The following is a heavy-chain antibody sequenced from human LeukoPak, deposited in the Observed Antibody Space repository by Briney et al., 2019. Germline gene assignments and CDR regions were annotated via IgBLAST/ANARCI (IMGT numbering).Heavy chain of an antibody. V-gene: IGHV3-21*01. CDR1: GFTFSGYT. Sequence: GGSLRLSCAASGFTFSGYTMNWVRQAPGKGLEWVASISSSSTYMYNADSVKGRFTISRDNAKNSLYLQMNSLRAEDTAVYYCATKKGVVAVAGTFDYWGQGTLVTVSS. CDR3: ATKKGVVAVAGTFDY. D-gene: IGHD6-19*01. CDR2: ISSSSTYM. J-gene: IGHJ4*02.